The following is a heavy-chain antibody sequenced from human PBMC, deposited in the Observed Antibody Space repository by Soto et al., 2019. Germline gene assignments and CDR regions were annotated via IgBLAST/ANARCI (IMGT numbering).Heavy chain of an antibody. V-gene: IGHV4-59*08. Sequence: QVQLQESGPGLVKPSETLSLTCTVSGGSISSYYWSWIRQPPGKGLEWIGYIYYSGSTNYNPSLKSRATIPVDTSKNHSALNLSSVTAADTAVYYCARRIQSIVVAPAAMERYYYYIDVWGKGTTVTVSS. CDR3: ARRIQSIVVAPAAMERYYYYIDV. D-gene: IGHD2-2*01. J-gene: IGHJ6*03. CDR1: GGSISSYY. CDR2: IYYSGST.